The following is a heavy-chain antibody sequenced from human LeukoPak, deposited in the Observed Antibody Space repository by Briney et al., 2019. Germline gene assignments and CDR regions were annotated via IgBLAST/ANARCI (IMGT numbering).Heavy chain of an antibody. V-gene: IGHV4-38-2*02. CDR1: GYSISSGYY. CDR3: ARVPHSVEGSMKAVFIHYFDY. Sequence: SETLSLTCTVSGYSISSGYYWGWIRQPPGKGLEWIGSIYHSGSTYYNPSLKSRVTISVDTSKNQFSLKLSSVTATDTAVYYCARVPHSVEGSMKAVFIHYFDYWGQGSLVTVSS. CDR2: IYHSGST. J-gene: IGHJ4*02. D-gene: IGHD3-22*01.